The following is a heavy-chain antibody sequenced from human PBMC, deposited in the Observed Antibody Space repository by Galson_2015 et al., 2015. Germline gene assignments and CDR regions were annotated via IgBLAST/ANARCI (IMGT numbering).Heavy chain of an antibody. CDR2: IYPGDSDT. J-gene: IGHJ5*02. Sequence: QSGAEVKKPGESLTISCTGSGYSFTSYWIGWVRQMPGKGLEWMGIIYPGDSDTRYSPSLQGQVTISADKSISTAYLQWSSLKASDTAMYYCARHPLIAAAGPYNWFDPWGQGTLVTVSS. CDR3: ARHPLIAAAGPYNWFDP. V-gene: IGHV5-51*01. CDR1: GYSFTSYW. D-gene: IGHD6-13*01.